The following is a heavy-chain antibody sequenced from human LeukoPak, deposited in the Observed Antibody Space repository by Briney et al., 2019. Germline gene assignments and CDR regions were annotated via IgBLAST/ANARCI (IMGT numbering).Heavy chain of an antibody. Sequence: GGSLRLSCAASGFAFSSYEMNWVRQAPGKGLEWVSYISSSGSTIYYADSVKGRFTISRDNAKNSLYLQMNSLRAEDTAVYYCARDAGYSYDYPNWFDPWGQGTLVTVSS. CDR1: GFAFSSYE. J-gene: IGHJ5*02. V-gene: IGHV3-48*03. CDR2: ISSSGSTI. D-gene: IGHD5-18*01. CDR3: ARDAGYSYDYPNWFDP.